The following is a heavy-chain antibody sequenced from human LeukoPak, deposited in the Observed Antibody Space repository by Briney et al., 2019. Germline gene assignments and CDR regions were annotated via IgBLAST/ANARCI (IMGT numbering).Heavy chain of an antibody. V-gene: IGHV1-69*13. CDR2: IIPIFGTA. J-gene: IGHJ3*02. CDR1: GGTFSSYA. D-gene: IGHD6-6*01. CDR3: ARDNPDRWGSSGAFDI. Sequence: SVKVSCKASGGTFSSYAISWVRQAPGQGLEWMGGIIPIFGTANYEQKFQGRVTITADESTSTAYMELSSLRSEDPAVYCCARDNPDRWGSSGAFDIWGQGTMVTVSS.